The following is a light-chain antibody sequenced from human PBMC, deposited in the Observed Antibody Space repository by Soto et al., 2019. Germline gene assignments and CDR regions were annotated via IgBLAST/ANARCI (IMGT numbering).Light chain of an antibody. CDR1: QSISSTY. CDR2: GAS. J-gene: IGKJ1*01. CDR3: QQHSWT. V-gene: IGKV3-20*01. Sequence: EIVLTQSPGTLSLSPGERATLSCRASQSISSTYLTWYHQRPGQAPRLLIYGASTRATGIPARFSGSGSGTDFTLTISSLEPEDFAVYYCQQHSWTFGQGTKVDIK.